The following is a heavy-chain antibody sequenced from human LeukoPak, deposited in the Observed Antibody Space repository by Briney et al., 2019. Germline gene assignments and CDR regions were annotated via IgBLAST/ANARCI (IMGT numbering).Heavy chain of an antibody. CDR2: ISYDGSNK. J-gene: IGHJ4*02. Sequence: PGRSLRLSCAASGFTLSSLAMHWVRPAPGKGLEWVGVISYDGSNKYYADSVKGRHTRARDNAKKTLYLQTKSLRSEDTAVYDGARAPSRSGGSSLGYWGQGTLVTVSS. CDR1: GFTLSSLA. D-gene: IGHD6-6*01. V-gene: IGHV3-30*04. CDR3: ARAPSRSGGSSLGY.